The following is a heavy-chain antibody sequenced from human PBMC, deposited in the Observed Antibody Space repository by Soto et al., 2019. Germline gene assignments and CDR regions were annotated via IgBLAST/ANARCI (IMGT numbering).Heavy chain of an antibody. CDR3: ARWGCRGGSCRDN. CDR1: VFTFSSYA. V-gene: IGHV3-23*01. J-gene: IGHJ4*02. Sequence: PGGSLRLSCAASVFTFSSYAMSWVRQAPGKGLEWVSAISGSGGSTYYADSVKGRFTISRDNSKNTLYLQMNSLRAEDTAVSSSARWGCRGGSCRDNWGQETLVT. CDR2: ISGSGGST. D-gene: IGHD2-15*01.